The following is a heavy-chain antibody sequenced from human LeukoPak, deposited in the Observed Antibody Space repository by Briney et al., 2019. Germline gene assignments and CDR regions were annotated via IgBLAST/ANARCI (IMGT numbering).Heavy chain of an antibody. V-gene: IGHV4-59*08. J-gene: IGHJ4*02. CDR2: IYYSGST. CDR3: ARRDEGYGGNSAFDY. D-gene: IGHD4-23*01. Sequence: SETLSLTCTVSGGSISSYYWSWIRQPPGKGLEWIGYIYYSGSTNYNPSLKSRVTISVDTSKSQFSLKLSSVTAADTAVYYCARRDEGYGGNSAFDYWGQGTLVTVSS. CDR1: GGSISSYY.